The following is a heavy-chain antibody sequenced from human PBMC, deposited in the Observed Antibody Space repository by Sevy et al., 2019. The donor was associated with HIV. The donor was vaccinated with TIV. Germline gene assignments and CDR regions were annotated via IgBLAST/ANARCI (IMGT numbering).Heavy chain of an antibody. Sequence: GESLKISCAASGFTFSSYAMSWVRQAPGKGLEWVSAISGSGGITYYADSVKGRFTISRDNSKNTLYLQMNSLRAEDTAVYYCAKIAAAATHYYYYGMDVWGQGTTVTVSS. J-gene: IGHJ6*02. D-gene: IGHD6-13*01. CDR3: AKIAAAATHYYYYGMDV. CDR1: GFTFSSYA. V-gene: IGHV3-23*01. CDR2: ISGSGGIT.